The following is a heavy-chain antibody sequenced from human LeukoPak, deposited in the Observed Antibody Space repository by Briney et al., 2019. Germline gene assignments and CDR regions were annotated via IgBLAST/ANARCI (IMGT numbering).Heavy chain of an antibody. D-gene: IGHD3-22*01. CDR3: ARAPYYDSSGPLV. Sequence: GGSLRLSGAASGFTFSSYWMHWVRQAPGKGLVWVSRINSDGSSTSYADSVKGRFTISRDNAKNTLYLQMNSLRAEDTAVYYCARAPYYDSSGPLVWGQGTLVTVSS. CDR1: GFTFSSYW. J-gene: IGHJ4*02. V-gene: IGHV3-74*01. CDR2: INSDGSST.